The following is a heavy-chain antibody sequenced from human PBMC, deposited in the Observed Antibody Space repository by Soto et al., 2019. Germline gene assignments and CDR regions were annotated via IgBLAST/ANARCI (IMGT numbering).Heavy chain of an antibody. V-gene: IGHV3-11*05. J-gene: IGHJ6*02. CDR2: ISSSSSYT. CDR1: GFTFSDYY. Sequence: SGGSLRLSCAASGFTFSDYYMSWIRQAPGKGLEWVSYISSSSSYTNYADSVKGRFTISRDNAKNSLYLQMNSLRAEDTAVYYCARVQYQLLFVYYYGMDVWGQGTTVTVSS. CDR3: ARVQYQLLFVYYYGMDV. D-gene: IGHD2-2*01.